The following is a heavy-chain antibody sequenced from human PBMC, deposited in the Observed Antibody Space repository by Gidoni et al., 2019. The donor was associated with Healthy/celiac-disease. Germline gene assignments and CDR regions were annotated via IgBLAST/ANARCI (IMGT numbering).Heavy chain of an antibody. CDR1: GFHFSSYA. J-gene: IGHJ5*02. CDR2: ISYDGSNK. V-gene: IGHV3-30*04. CDR3: ARAGVITGTSTGDFAPDKRDNWFDP. D-gene: IGHD1-20*01. Sequence: QVQLVASGGVVVQPGRSLRLSCAASGFHFSSYAMHWVRQAPGKGLEWVEVISYDGSNKYYADSVKGRFTISRDNSKNTLYLQMNSLRAEDTAVYYCARAGVITGTSTGDFAPDKRDNWFDPWGQGTLVTVSS.